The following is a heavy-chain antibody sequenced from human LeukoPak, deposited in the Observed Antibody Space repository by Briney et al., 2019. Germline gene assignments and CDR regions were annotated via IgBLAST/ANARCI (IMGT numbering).Heavy chain of an antibody. CDR2: IRPDGGEK. CDR1: GFTFSTYW. V-gene: IGHV3-7*04. CDR3: VRFGYSYAWDY. D-gene: IGHD5-18*01. Sequence: GGPLRLSCAASGFTFSTYWMSWVRQAPGKGLEWVAQIRPDGGEKSYVDSVKGRFIISRDNAKNSLYLQMNSLTAEDTAVYTCVRFGYSYAWDYWGQGTLVTVSS. J-gene: IGHJ4*02.